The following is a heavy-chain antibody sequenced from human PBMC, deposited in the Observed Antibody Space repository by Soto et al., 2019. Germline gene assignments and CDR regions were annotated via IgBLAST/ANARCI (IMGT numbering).Heavy chain of an antibody. V-gene: IGHV1-46*03. D-gene: IGHD3-16*01. J-gene: IGHJ1*01. CDR2: INPSGGST. CDR3: ARTLTPNPAEYFQH. Sequence: ASVKVSCKASGYTFTSYGISWVRQAPGQGLEWMGMINPSGGSTTYAQNLQGRVTVTRDTSTSTVYLELSSLRSEDTAVYYCARTLTPNPAEYFQHWGQGTLVTVSS. CDR1: GYTFTSYG.